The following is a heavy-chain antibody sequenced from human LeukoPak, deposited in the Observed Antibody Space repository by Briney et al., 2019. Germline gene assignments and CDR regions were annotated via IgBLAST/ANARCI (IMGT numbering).Heavy chain of an antibody. CDR1: GGSISSCY. Sequence: SETLSLTCTVSGGSISSCYWSWIRQPPGKGLEWIGYIYYSGSTNYNPSLKSRVTISVDTSKNQFSLKLSSVTAADTAVYYCARHVVGYSSSSIFDYWGQGTLVTVSS. V-gene: IGHV4-59*08. D-gene: IGHD6-6*01. CDR2: IYYSGST. CDR3: ARHVVGYSSSSIFDY. J-gene: IGHJ4*02.